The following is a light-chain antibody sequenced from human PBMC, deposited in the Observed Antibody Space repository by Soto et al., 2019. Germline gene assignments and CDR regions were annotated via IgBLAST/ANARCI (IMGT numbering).Light chain of an antibody. Sequence: QSALTQPPSVSGSPGQSCSISGTGTSLDVGYYHRVSWYQQPPGTAPKLMVFEVSNRPSGVPDRFSGSKSGNTASLTISGLQAEDEADYYCSSYTTSSTIVFGGGTTLTVL. CDR3: SSYTTSSTIV. CDR2: EVS. CDR1: SLDVGYYHR. V-gene: IGLV2-18*02. J-gene: IGLJ2*01.